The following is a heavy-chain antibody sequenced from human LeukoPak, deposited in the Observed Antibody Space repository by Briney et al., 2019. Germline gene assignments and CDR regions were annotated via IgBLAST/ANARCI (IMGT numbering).Heavy chain of an antibody. J-gene: IGHJ4*02. D-gene: IGHD6-13*01. CDR2: IYPGDPDT. Sequence: GESLKISCKGSGYSFTSYWIGWVRQMPGKGLEWMGIIYPGDPDTRYSPSFQGQVTISADKSISTAYLQWSSLKASDTAMYYCARHHYSSSWYRYFDYWGQGTLVTVSS. CDR1: GYSFTSYW. CDR3: ARHHYSSSWYRYFDY. V-gene: IGHV5-51*01.